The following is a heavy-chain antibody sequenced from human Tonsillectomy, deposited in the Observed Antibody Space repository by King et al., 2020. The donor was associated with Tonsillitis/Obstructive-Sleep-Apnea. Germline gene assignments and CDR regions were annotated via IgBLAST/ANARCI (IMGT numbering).Heavy chain of an antibody. Sequence: VKLVESGAEVKKPGPSVQVSCKASGVTFSSYAISWVRQAPGQGLEWMGGIIPILGIANYAQKFQGRVTITADKSTSTAYMELSSLRSEDTAVYYCARDPEDDDDSSGYYSNYYFDYWGQGTLVTVSS. CDR3: ARDPEDDDDSSGYYSNYYFDY. V-gene: IGHV1-69*10. CDR1: GVTFSSYA. CDR2: IIPILGIA. D-gene: IGHD3-22*01. J-gene: IGHJ4*02.